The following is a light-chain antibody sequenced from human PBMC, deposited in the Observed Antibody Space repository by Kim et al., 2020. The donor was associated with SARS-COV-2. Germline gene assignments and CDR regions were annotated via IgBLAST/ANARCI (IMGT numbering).Light chain of an antibody. CDR2: EVT. Sequence: QSATSSCTGTSGGISAYTAVSWYQHHPGRAHQRVIYEVTNRPCGVPARVSGSRSGKAASLPVTGLQAEDEADYYCGSYTGRHPLWVFGGGTKLTVL. CDR3: GSYTGRHPLWV. CDR1: SGGISAYTA. J-gene: IGLJ3*02. V-gene: IGLV2-8*01.